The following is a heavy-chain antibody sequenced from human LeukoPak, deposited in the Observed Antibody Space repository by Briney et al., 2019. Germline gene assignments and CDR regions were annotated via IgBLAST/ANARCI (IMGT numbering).Heavy chain of an antibody. J-gene: IGHJ4*02. CDR1: GFTFSTYA. D-gene: IGHD6-25*01. V-gene: IGHV3-23*01. Sequence: GGSLRLSCAASGFTFSTYAMNWVRPAPGKGLEWVSAIGGSDGGIYYEDSVKGRFTISRDNSKNTLYLQMDSRRAEDTAVYYCAKGHDTRAATLDYWGQGTLVTVSS. CDR3: AKGHDTRAATLDY. CDR2: IGGSDGGI.